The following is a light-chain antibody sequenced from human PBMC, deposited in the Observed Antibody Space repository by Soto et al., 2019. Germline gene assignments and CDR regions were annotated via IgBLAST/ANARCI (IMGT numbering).Light chain of an antibody. CDR3: QQYGSSPRT. V-gene: IGKV1-12*01. CDR2: GAA. CDR1: QGISSW. Sequence: DIRMTQSPSSVSASVGDIVTITCGASQGISSWLAWYQQKPGKAPKLLIYGAASRATGIPDRFSGSGSGTDFILTISRLEPEDFAVYYCQQYGSSPRTFGQGTKVDIK. J-gene: IGKJ1*01.